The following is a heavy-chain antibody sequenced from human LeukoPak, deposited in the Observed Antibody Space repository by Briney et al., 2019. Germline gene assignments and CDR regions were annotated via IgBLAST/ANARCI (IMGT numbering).Heavy chain of an antibody. CDR1: GGTFSSYA. V-gene: IGHV1-69*04. Sequence: ASVKVSCKASGGTFSSYAISWVRQAPGQGLEWMGRIIPILGIANYAQKFQGRVTITADKSTSTAYMELSSLRSEDTAVYYCARGRCSSTSCYTGVDYYYYGMDVWGQGTTVTASS. CDR3: ARGRCSSTSCYTGVDYYYYGMDV. D-gene: IGHD2-2*02. J-gene: IGHJ6*02. CDR2: IIPILGIA.